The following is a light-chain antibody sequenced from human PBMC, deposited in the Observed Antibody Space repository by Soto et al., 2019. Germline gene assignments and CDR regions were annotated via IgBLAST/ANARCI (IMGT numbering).Light chain of an antibody. CDR1: QSVSSSY. V-gene: IGKV3-20*01. CDR2: GAS. J-gene: IGKJ3*01. Sequence: EIVLTQSPGTLSLSPGERATLSCRASQSVSSSYLAWYQQKPGQAPRLLIYGASSRATGIPDRFSGSGSGTDFTLTISRLEPEEFAVYYCQQYGSSPFTFGPWTKLDIK. CDR3: QQYGSSPFT.